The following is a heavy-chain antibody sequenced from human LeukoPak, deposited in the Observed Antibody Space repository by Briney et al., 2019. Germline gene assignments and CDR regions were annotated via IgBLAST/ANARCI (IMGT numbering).Heavy chain of an antibody. CDR1: GGSFSGYY. Sequence: PSETLSLTCAVYGGSFSGYYWSWIRQRQGKGLDWIGEINHSGSTNYNPSLKSRVTISVDTSKNQFSLRLSSVTAADTAVYYCARDLSRYGSGRSWGQGTLVTVSS. J-gene: IGHJ4*02. V-gene: IGHV4-34*01. CDR3: ARDLSRYGSGRS. D-gene: IGHD3-10*01. CDR2: INHSGST.